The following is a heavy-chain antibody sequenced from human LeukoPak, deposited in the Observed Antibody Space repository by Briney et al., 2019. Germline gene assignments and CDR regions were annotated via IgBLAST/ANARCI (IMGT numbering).Heavy chain of an antibody. V-gene: IGHV1-18*01. J-gene: IGHJ6*02. CDR2: ISAYNGNT. CDR1: GYTFTSYG. D-gene: IGHD2-15*01. CDR3: ARDNCSGGSCYYYYYGMDV. Sequence: ASVKVSCKASGYTFTSYGISWVRQAPGQGLEWMGWISAYNGNTNYAQKLQGRVTMTTDTSTSTAYMELRSLRSDDTAVYYCARDNCSGGSCYYYYYGMDVWGQGTLVTVSS.